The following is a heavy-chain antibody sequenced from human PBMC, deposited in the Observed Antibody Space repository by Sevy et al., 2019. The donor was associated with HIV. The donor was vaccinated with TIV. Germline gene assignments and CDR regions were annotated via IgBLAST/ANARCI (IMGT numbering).Heavy chain of an antibody. Sequence: GGSLRFSCAASGFTFSSYSMNWVRQAPGKGLEWVSYISSSSSTIYYADSVKGRFTISRDNAKNSLYLQMNSLRDEDTAVYYCARDGPPAYYCDSSSIGGDAFDIWGQGTMVTVSS. J-gene: IGHJ3*02. CDR1: GFTFSSYS. D-gene: IGHD3-22*01. CDR3: ARDGPPAYYCDSSSIGGDAFDI. CDR2: ISSSSSTI. V-gene: IGHV3-48*02.